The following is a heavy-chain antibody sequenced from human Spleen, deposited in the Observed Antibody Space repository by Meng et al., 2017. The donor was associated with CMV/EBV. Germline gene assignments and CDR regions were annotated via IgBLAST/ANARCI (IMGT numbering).Heavy chain of an antibody. CDR2: IRYDGNKK. J-gene: IGHJ6*02. Sequence: GESLKISCAASGFSFSSYGMHWVRQAPSKGLEWVAFIRYDGNKKDYADPVKGRFTISRDNSKNTLYLQMNSLRVDDTAVDYCSKPLQRDNMDVWAKGPRSPSP. CDR1: GFSFSSYG. V-gene: IGHV3-30*02. CDR3: SKPLQRDNMDV. D-gene: IGHD5-24*01.